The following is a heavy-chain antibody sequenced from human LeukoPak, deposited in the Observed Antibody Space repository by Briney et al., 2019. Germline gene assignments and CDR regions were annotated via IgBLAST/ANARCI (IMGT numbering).Heavy chain of an antibody. CDR2: IYTSGST. CDR3: ARDKFPLVGATGDDGFDI. D-gene: IGHD1-26*01. V-gene: IGHV4-4*07. J-gene: IGHJ3*02. CDR1: GGSISSYY. Sequence: SETLPLTCTVSGGSISSYYWSWIRQPAGKGLEWIGRIYTSGSTNYNPSLKSRVTMSVDTSKNQFSLKLSSVTAADTAVYYCARDKFPLVGATGDDGFDIWGPGTMVTVSS.